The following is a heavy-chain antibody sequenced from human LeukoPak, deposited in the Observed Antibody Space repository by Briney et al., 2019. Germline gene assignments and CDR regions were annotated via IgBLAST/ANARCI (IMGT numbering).Heavy chain of an antibody. CDR2: IWYDGSNK. Sequence: GGSLRLSCAASGFTFSNYGMHWVRQAPGKGLEWVAIIWYDGSNKYYADSVKGRFTVSRDNSKNTLYLHMNSLRAEDTAVYYCASLRMYGDFDYWGQGTLVTVSS. CDR1: GFTFSNYG. J-gene: IGHJ4*02. D-gene: IGHD4-17*01. V-gene: IGHV3-33*01. CDR3: ASLRMYGDFDY.